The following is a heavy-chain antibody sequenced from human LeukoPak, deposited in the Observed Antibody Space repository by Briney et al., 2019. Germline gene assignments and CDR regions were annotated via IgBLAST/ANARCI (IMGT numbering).Heavy chain of an antibody. D-gene: IGHD4-11*01. V-gene: IGHV3-30*03. CDR1: GFTFSSYG. CDR2: ISYDGSNK. Sequence: GRSLRLSCAASGFTFSSYGMHWVRQAPGKGLEWVAVISYDGSNKYYADSVKGRFTISRDNSKNTLYLQMNSLRAEDTAVYYCARVSNDYSPYYYYYYMDVWGKGTTVTVSS. J-gene: IGHJ6*03. CDR3: ARVSNDYSPYYYYYYMDV.